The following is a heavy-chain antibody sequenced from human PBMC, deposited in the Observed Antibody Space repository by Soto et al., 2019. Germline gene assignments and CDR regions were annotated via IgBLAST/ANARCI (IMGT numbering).Heavy chain of an antibody. J-gene: IGHJ6*02. CDR3: ASTSPFAHYYGMDV. CDR2: IIPIFGTA. D-gene: IGHD2-2*01. Sequence: VQLVQSGAEVKKPGSSVKVSCKASGGTFSSYAISWVRQAPGQGLEWMGGIIPIFGTANYAQKFQGRVTITADESTSTAYMERRSLRSEDTAVYYCASTSPFAHYYGMDVCGQGTKVTVSS. CDR1: GGTFSSYA. V-gene: IGHV1-69*01.